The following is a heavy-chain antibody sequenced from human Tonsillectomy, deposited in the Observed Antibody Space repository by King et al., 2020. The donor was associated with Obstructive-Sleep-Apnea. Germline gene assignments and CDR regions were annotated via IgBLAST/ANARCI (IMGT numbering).Heavy chain of an antibody. CDR2: ISYDGNNN. CDR3: ARGLAYYDTSSYYTDFDY. CDR1: GFTFSTYA. D-gene: IGHD3-22*01. V-gene: IGHV3-30*04. Sequence: LVESGGGVVQPGRSRRLSCAASGFTFSTYAMHWVRQAPGKGLEWVAVISYDGNNNYYADSVKGRFTISRDNSKNTLYMQMNSLRADDTAVYFCARGLAYYDTSSYYTDFDYWGQGTLVTVSS. J-gene: IGHJ4*02.